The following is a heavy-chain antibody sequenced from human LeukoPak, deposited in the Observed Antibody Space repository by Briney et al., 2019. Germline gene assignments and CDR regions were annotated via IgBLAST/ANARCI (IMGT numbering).Heavy chain of an antibody. D-gene: IGHD3-9*01. CDR1: GGSISSYY. V-gene: IGHV4-4*07. J-gene: IGHJ4*02. CDR2: IYTSGST. Sequence: SETLSLTCTVSGGSISSYYWSWIRQPAGKGLEWIGRIYTSGSTNYNPSLKSRVTMSVDTSKNQFSLKLSSVTAADTAVYYCARANYDILTGYPLPIFDYWGQGTLVTVPS. CDR3: ARANYDILTGYPLPIFDY.